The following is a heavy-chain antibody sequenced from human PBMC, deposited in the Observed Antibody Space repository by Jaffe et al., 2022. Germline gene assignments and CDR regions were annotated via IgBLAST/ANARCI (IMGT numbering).Heavy chain of an antibody. CDR2: LRYDGSNK. V-gene: IGHV3-30*02. Sequence: QVQLVESGGGVVQPGGSLRLSCAASGFTFSTYGMHWVRQAPGKGLEWVALLRYDGSNKYYADSVKGRFTISRDNSKNTLYLQMNSLRAEDTAVYYCAKDASGVVVVAAKYFQHWGQGTLVTVSS. D-gene: IGHD2-15*01. CDR3: AKDASGVVVVAAKYFQH. CDR1: GFTFSTYG. J-gene: IGHJ1*01.